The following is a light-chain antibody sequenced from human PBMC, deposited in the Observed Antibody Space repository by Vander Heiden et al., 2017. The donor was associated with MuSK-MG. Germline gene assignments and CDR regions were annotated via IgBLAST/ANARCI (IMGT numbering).Light chain of an antibody. J-gene: IGKJ5*01. V-gene: IGKV1-27*01. CDR3: QTYNSPLIA. Sequence: DIQMTQTPSSLSVSVGDRVTITCRASQGITNYLAWYQQRPGKVPSLLIYAASTLQSGVPSRFSGSGFGTDFTLTISSLQPEDVATYYCQTYNSPLIAFGQGTRLXIK. CDR2: AAS. CDR1: QGITNY.